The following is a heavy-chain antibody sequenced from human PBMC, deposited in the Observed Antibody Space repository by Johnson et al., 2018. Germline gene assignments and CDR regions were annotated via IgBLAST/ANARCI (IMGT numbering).Heavy chain of an antibody. Sequence: VQLVQSGGGLVQPGRSLRLSCAASGFTFDYYAMHWVRQVPGKGLEWVSGISWNSGSIGYADSVKGRFPISRDHAQNSLYLQMNSIRAADTALYYCAKDITPFLSGLLLAFVIAGQEKMIIVSS. D-gene: IGHD1-26*01. CDR2: ISWNSGSI. CDR3: AKDITPFLSGLLLAFVI. CDR1: GFTFDYYA. V-gene: IGHV3-9*01. J-gene: IGHJ3*02.